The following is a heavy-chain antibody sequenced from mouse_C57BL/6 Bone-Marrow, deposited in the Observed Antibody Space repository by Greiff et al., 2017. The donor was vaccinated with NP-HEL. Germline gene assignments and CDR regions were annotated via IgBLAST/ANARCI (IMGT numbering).Heavy chain of an antibody. CDR3: ARRGDSSGYNFDY. J-gene: IGHJ2*01. D-gene: IGHD3-2*02. CDR1: GYTFTDYY. CDR2: INPNNGGT. V-gene: IGHV1-26*01. Sequence: VQLQQSGPELVKPGASVKISCKASGYTFTDYYMNWVKQSHGKSLEWIGDINPNNGGTSYNQKFKGKATLTVDKSSSTAYMELRSLASEDSAVYYCARRGDSSGYNFDYWGQGTTLTVSS.